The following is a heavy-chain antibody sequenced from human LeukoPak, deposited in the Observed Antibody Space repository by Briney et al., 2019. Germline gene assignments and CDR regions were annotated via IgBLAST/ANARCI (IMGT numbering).Heavy chain of an antibody. CDR3: AKASGGAFDI. J-gene: IGHJ3*02. Sequence: GGSLRLSCAASGFNFRSHGMNWVRQAPGKGLEWVSGISPRGDITYYKDSVRGRFTISRDNFKNTVSLQLNSLRAEDTAVYYCAKASGGAFDIWGQGTMVTVSS. D-gene: IGHD1-26*01. CDR2: ISPRGDIT. CDR1: GFNFRSHG. V-gene: IGHV3-23*01.